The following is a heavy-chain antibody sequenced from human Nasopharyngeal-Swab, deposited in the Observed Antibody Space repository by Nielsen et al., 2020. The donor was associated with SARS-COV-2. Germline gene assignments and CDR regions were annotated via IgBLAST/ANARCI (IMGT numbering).Heavy chain of an antibody. Sequence: GESLKISCAASGFTFSDYYMSWIRQAPGKGLEWVSYISSSSSYTNYADSVKGRFTISRGNAKNSLYLQMNSLRAEDTAVYYCARGRRITIFGVVRSPFDYWGQGTLVTVSS. CDR3: ARGRRITIFGVVRSPFDY. V-gene: IGHV3-11*05. CDR2: ISSSSSYT. D-gene: IGHD3-3*01. J-gene: IGHJ4*02. CDR1: GFTFSDYY.